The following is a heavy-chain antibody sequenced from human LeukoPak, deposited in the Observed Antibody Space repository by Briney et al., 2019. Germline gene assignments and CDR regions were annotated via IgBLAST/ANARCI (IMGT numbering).Heavy chain of an antibody. Sequence: GGSLRLSCAASGFTFSDYYMSWIRQAPGKGLEWVSYISTSGTIYYADSVKGRFTISRDNAKNSLYLQMSSLRAEDTAVYYCARDPVEMATMNWGQGTLVTVSS. CDR3: ARDPVEMATMN. CDR1: GFTFSDYY. D-gene: IGHD5-24*01. J-gene: IGHJ4*02. CDR2: ISTSGTI. V-gene: IGHV3-11*04.